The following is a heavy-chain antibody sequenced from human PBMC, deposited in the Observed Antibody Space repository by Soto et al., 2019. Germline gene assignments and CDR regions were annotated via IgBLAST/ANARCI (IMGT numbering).Heavy chain of an antibody. CDR3: AQAAYGDYGRLNWFDP. Sequence: QVQLQESGPGLVKPSQTLSLTCTVSGGSISSSGYYWSWIRQHPEKGLEWIGNIYYSGGTYYNPSLPSRLNISIDPSNNQFSLKLSSLSAADTAIYYCAQAAYGDYGRLNWFDPCSQGTLVTVSS. J-gene: IGHJ5*02. CDR1: GGSISSSGYY. V-gene: IGHV4-31*03. CDR2: IYYSGGT. D-gene: IGHD4-17*01.